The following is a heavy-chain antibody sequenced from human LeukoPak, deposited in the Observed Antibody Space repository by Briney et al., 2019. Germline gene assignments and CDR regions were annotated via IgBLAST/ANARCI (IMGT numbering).Heavy chain of an antibody. J-gene: IGHJ4*02. CDR2: IYHSGST. CDR1: GGSISSGGYS. Sequence: SETLSLTCAVSGGSISSGGYSWSWIRQPPGKGLEWIGHIYHSGSTYYNPSLRSRVTISVDRSKNQFSLKLSSVTAADTAVYYCARVWGGSYFDYWGLGTLVTVSS. CDR3: ARVWGGSYFDY. D-gene: IGHD1-26*01. V-gene: IGHV4-30-2*01.